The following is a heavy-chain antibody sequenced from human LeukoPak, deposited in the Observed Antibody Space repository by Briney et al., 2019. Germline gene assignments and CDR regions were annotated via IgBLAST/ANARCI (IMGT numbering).Heavy chain of an antibody. Sequence: PGGSLRLSCAASGFTFSHAWMNWVRQAPGKGLEWVGRIKSKTDGGTTDYAAPVKGRFTISRDDSKNTLYLQMNSLKTEDTAVYYCTTRYCSSTTCYEYYYYYYMDVWGKGTTVTVSS. D-gene: IGHD2-2*01. J-gene: IGHJ6*03. CDR1: GFTFSHAW. CDR3: TTRYCSSTTCYEYYYYYYMDV. V-gene: IGHV3-15*01. CDR2: IKSKTDGGTT.